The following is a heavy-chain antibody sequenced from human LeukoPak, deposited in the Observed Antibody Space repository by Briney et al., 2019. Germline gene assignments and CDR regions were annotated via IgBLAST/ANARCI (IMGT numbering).Heavy chain of an antibody. CDR1: GGSISSSSYY. J-gene: IGHJ4*02. CDR3: ARGFSIWFGESMPFDY. CDR2: IYYSGST. Sequence: SETLSLTCTVSGGSISSSSYYWGWIRQPPGKGLEWIGSIYYSGSTYYNPSLKSRVTISVDTSKNQFSLKLSSVTAADTAVYYCARGFSIWFGESMPFDYWGQGTLVTVSS. D-gene: IGHD3-10*01. V-gene: IGHV4-39*07.